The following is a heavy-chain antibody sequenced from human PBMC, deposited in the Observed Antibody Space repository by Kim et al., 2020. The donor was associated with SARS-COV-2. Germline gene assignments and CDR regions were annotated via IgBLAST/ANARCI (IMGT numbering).Heavy chain of an antibody. CDR2: IYPCDSDT. V-gene: IGHV5-51*01. CDR3: ARTDYYDSSGYYPVFDL. CDR1: GYSFTSYW. D-gene: IGHD3-22*01. Sequence: GESLKISCKGSGYSFTSYWIGWVRQMPGKGLEWMGIIYPCDSDTRYSPSFQGQVTISADKSISTAYLQWSSLKASDTAMYYCARTDYYDSSGYYPVFDLWGRGTLVTVSS. J-gene: IGHJ2*01.